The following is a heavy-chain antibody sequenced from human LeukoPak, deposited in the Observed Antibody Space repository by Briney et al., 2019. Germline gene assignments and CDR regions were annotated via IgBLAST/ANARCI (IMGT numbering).Heavy chain of an antibody. V-gene: IGHV1-2*02. CDR2: INPNSGGT. J-gene: IGHJ4*02. CDR3: ARARGFRLSDDY. CDR1: GYTFTGYY. D-gene: IGHD3-10*01. Sequence: ASVTVSCKASGYTFTGYYMHWVRQAPGQGLEWMGWINPNSGGTNYAQKFQGRVTMTRDTSISTAYMELSRLRSDDTAVYYCARARGFRLSDDYWGQGTLVTVSS.